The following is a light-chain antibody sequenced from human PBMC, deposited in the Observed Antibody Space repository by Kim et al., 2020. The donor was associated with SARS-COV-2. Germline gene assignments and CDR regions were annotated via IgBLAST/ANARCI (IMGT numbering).Light chain of an antibody. CDR2: GTT. CDR3: QQYGSSSRWA. CDR1: QSVTGTH. Sequence: SSGETTAPPCRASQSVTGTHLGRYQQKPGQASRLLIFGTTSRATCIPDRISGSGSGTDFTPTLSRLEPEDFAVYLCQQYGSSSRWAFGQGTKLEI. V-gene: IGKV3-20*01. J-gene: IGKJ2*01.